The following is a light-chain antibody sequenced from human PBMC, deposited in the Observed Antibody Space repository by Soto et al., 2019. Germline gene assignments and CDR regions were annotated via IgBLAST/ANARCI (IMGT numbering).Light chain of an antibody. CDR1: QSLTSSY. CDR2: GVS. V-gene: IGKV3-20*01. J-gene: IGKJ1*01. Sequence: EIVLTQSPGTLSLSPGXTATLSCRASQSLTSSYLAWYQQRPGQAPSLLIYGVSSRATGIPDRFSGSGSGTDFTLTITRLEPEDFVVYYCQHYGYSLWTFRQGTKADIK. CDR3: QHYGYSLWT.